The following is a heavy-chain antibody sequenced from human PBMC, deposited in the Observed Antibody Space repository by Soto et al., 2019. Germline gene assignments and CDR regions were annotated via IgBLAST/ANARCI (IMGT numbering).Heavy chain of an antibody. V-gene: IGHV1-8*01. CDR2: MNPNSGNT. J-gene: IGHJ3*02. CDR3: ARAVQGADAFDI. Sequence: ASVKVSCKASGYTFTSYDINWVRQATGQGLEWMGWMNPNSGNTGYAQKFQGRVTMTRNTSISTAYMELSSLRSEYTAVYYCARAVQGADAFDIWGQGTMVTVSS. CDR1: GYTFTSYD. D-gene: IGHD1-26*01.